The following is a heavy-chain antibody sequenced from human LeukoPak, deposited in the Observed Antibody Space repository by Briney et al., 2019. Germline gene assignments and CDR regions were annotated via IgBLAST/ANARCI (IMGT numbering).Heavy chain of an antibody. Sequence: GGSLRLSCAASGFTFSSYAMSWVRQAPGKGLEWVSAISGSGGSTYYADSVKGRFTISRDNSDNTLYLQMDSLRAEDTAVYHCARGLFYYHSGGPHPFDYWGQGTLVTVSS. CDR3: ARGLFYYHSGGPHPFDY. J-gene: IGHJ4*02. CDR1: GFTFSSYA. D-gene: IGHD3-22*01. V-gene: IGHV3-23*01. CDR2: ISGSGGST.